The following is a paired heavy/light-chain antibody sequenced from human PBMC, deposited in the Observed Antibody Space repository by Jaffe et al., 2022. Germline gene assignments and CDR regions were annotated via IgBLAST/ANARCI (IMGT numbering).Heavy chain of an antibody. CDR3: ARGLSLGYCSGGSCYSDSWFDP. J-gene: IGHJ5*02. CDR2: IYYSGST. Sequence: QVQLQESGPGLVKPSETLSLTCTVSGGSISSYYWSWIRQPPGKGLEWIGYIYYSGSTNYNPSLKSRVTISVDTSKNQFSLKLSSVTAADTAVYYCARGLSLGYCSGGSCYSDSWFDPWGQGTLVTVSS. V-gene: IGHV4-59*01. D-gene: IGHD2-15*01. CDR1: GGSISSYY.
Light chain of an antibody. V-gene: IGLV1-47*01. Sequence: QSVLTQPPSASGTPGQRVTISCSGSSSNIGSNYVYWYQQLPGTAPKLLIYRNNQRPSGVPDRFSGSKSGTSASLAISGLRSEDEADYYCAAWDDSLSGPSYVFGTGTKVTVL. CDR2: RNN. J-gene: IGLJ1*01. CDR1: SSNIGSNY. CDR3: AAWDDSLSGPSYV.